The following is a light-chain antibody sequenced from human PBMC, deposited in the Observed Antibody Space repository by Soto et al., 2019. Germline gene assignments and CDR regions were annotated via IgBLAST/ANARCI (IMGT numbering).Light chain of an antibody. V-gene: IGLV2-11*01. CDR2: DVS. CDR3: CAYAGSYAFGV. Sequence: QTVLTEPRSVSGSPGQSVTISCTGTNSDVCGYNYGSRYHQHPDKPPKLMIYDVSKRPSGVPDRLSGSKFSNTASLTNSWLQAEDEADDYCCAYAGSYAFGVFGTGTKVTVL. CDR1: NSDVCGYNY. J-gene: IGLJ1*01.